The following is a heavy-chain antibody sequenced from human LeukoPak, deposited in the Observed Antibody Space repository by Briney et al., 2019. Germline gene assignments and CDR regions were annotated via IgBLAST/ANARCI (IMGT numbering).Heavy chain of an antibody. CDR3: ARDMTFCSGGSCYSLGFDI. V-gene: IGHV3-48*02. J-gene: IGHJ3*02. CDR2: ISSSRGTI. Sequence: PGGSLRLSCAASGFTFSAYNMNWVRQAPGKGLEWISYISSSRGTIYYADSVKGRFTISRDNAKHSLYLQMNSLRDEDTGVYYCARDMTFCSGGSCYSLGFDIWGQGTMVTVSS. CDR1: GFTFSAYN. D-gene: IGHD2-15*01.